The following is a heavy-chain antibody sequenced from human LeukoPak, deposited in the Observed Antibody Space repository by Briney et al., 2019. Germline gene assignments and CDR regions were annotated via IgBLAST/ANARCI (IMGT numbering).Heavy chain of an antibody. Sequence: GSLRLSCAASGFTFSSYGMHWVRQAPGKGLEWVAVISYDGSNKYYADSVKGRFTISRDNSKNTLYLQMNSLRAEDTAVYYCAKDYSIAAADIIEYFQHWGQGTLVTVSS. D-gene: IGHD6-13*01. V-gene: IGHV3-30*18. CDR3: AKDYSIAAADIIEYFQH. CDR2: ISYDGSNK. J-gene: IGHJ1*01. CDR1: GFTFSSYG.